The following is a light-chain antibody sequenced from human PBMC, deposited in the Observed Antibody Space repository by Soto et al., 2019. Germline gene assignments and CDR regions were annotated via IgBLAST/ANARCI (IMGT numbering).Light chain of an antibody. Sequence: DIQMTQFSSSVSASIGDRVTITCRANQSISSFLNWYQQKPGKAPKLLIYATSGLHSGVPSRFSGSASGTDFTLSISSLQPEDFATYYCQQNYNAPITFGQGTRLEIK. CDR2: ATS. V-gene: IGKV1-39*01. CDR1: QSISSF. J-gene: IGKJ5*01. CDR3: QQNYNAPIT.